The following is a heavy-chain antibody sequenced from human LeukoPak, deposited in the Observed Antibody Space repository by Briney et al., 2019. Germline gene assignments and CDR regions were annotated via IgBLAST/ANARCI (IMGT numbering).Heavy chain of an antibody. CDR1: GLSFSSYA. CDR3: ANHGDYGLPY. Sequence: PGGSLRLSCAASGLSFSSYAMSWVRQAPGKGLEWVSAISGSGGSTYYADSVKGRFTISRDSSKNTLYLQMNSLRAEDTAVYYCANHGDYGLPYWGQGTLVTVSS. V-gene: IGHV3-23*01. CDR2: ISGSGGST. D-gene: IGHD4-17*01. J-gene: IGHJ4*02.